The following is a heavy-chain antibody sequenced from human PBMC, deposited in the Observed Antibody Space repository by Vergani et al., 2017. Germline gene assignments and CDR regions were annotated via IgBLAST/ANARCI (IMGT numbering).Heavy chain of an antibody. J-gene: IGHJ4*02. CDR3: ATAPPRGVGDDY. CDR2: INHRGST. Sequence: QVQLQESGPGLVKPSETLSLTCAVYGGSFSGYYWSWIRPPPGKGLEWVGEINHRGSTNYNPSLKSRVTISVDTSKNQFSLKLRSVTAADAAVYYCATAPPRGVGDDYWGQGTLVTVSS. CDR1: GGSFSGYY. V-gene: IGHV4-34*09. D-gene: IGHD2-15*01.